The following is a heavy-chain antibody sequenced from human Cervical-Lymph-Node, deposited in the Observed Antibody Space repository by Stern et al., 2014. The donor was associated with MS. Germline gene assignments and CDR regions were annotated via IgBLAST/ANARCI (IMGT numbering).Heavy chain of an antibody. J-gene: IGHJ4*02. V-gene: IGHV1-69*06. CDR3: ARDYSALDS. CDR2: ISPILATA. Sequence: VQLEQYGAEMKKPGSSLKVSCKASGGTFGHYGITWVRQAPGQGLEWMGGISPILATANYAQQFQGSVTMTADKSTSTAYMELSSLTSEDTAIYYCARDYSALDSWGQGTLVTVSS. CDR1: GGTFGHYG. D-gene: IGHD2-15*01.